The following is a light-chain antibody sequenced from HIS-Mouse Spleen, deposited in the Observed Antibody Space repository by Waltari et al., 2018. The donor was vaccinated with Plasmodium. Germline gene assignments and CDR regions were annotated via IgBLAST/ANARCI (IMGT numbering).Light chain of an antibody. V-gene: IGLV5-45*03. CDR1: SGINVGTYR. CDR3: MIWHSSAWV. J-gene: IGLJ3*02. CDR2: YKSDSDK. Sequence: QAVLTQPSSLSASPGASASLTCTLRSGINVGTYRIYWYQQKPGSPPQYPLRYKSDSDKQQGSGVPSRFSGSKDASANAGILLISWLQSEDEADYYCMIWHSSAWVFGGGTKLTVL.